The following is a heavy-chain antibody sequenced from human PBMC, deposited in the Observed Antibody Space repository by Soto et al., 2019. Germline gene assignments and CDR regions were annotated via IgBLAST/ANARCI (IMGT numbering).Heavy chain of an antibody. CDR1: GFTFSNAW. CDR3: TTFPSQNYYMDL. Sequence: GGSLRLSCAASGFTFSNAWMSWVRQAPGKGLEWVGRIKSNSDGGATDYAAPVKGRFTISRDDSENTLYLQMNSLKTEDTAVYSCTTFPSQNYYMDLWGKGTTVTVSS. CDR2: IKSNSDGGAT. J-gene: IGHJ6*03. V-gene: IGHV3-15*01.